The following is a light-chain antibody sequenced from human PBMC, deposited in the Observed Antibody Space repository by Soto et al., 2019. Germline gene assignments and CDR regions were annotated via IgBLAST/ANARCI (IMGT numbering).Light chain of an antibody. J-gene: IGKJ4*01. CDR2: GAS. CDR1: ESVSDNY. Sequence: EIVLTQSPGPLSLSPGERATLSCRASESVSDNYLAWYQQRSGQAPRLVIYGASSRASAVPDRFSGSGSGADFTLTISRLETEDFAVYYCQQYGSSPLTFGGGTKVEIK. CDR3: QQYGSSPLT. V-gene: IGKV3-20*01.